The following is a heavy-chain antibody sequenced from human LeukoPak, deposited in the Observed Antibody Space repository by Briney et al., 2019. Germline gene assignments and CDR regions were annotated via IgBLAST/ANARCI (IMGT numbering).Heavy chain of an antibody. CDR1: GFTFSAYS. Sequence: GGSLRLSCVASGFTFSAYSMTWVRQAPGKGLDWVSSISVSGGGTYYADSVRGRFPISRGNSKNTLHLHMNSLRAADTAVYYCVKDWRDESNCGGDCLQYWGQGTLVTVSS. D-gene: IGHD2-21*02. CDR2: ISVSGGGT. CDR3: VKDWRDESNCGGDCLQY. J-gene: IGHJ4*02. V-gene: IGHV3-23*01.